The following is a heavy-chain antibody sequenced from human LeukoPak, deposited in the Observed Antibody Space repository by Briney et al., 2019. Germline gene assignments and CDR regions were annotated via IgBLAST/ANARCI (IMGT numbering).Heavy chain of an antibody. Sequence: SETLSLTCTVSGGSLSSGDYYWSWIRQPPGKGLEWIGYIYYSGSTYYNPSLKSRVTISVDTSKNQFSLKLSSVTAADTAVYYCASGYCSSTSCHEDYYYGMDVWGQGTTVTVSS. CDR1: GGSLSSGDYY. J-gene: IGHJ6*02. CDR2: IYYSGST. D-gene: IGHD2-2*03. V-gene: IGHV4-30-4*01. CDR3: ASGYCSSTSCHEDYYYGMDV.